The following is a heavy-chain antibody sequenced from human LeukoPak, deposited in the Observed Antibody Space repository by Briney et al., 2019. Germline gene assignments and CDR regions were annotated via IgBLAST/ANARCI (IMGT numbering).Heavy chain of an antibody. CDR1: DFTFTVYT. Sequence: PGGSWGLSLEPSDFTFTVYTLHGFPRAPAKGRNGLAVISYDGTTKYYADSVKGRFTILRDNSNFTLYLQMTTLKAEDTAIYYCARGPQYFDFWTPYPYWGQGALVTVSA. D-gene: IGHD3-3*01. CDR2: ISYDGTTK. V-gene: IGHV3-30-3*01. J-gene: IGHJ4*02. CDR3: ARGPQYFDFWTPYPY.